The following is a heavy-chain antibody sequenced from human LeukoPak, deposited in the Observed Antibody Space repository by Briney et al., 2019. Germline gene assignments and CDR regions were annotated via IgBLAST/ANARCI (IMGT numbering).Heavy chain of an antibody. D-gene: IGHD2-21*02. CDR2: SNAGNGNT. V-gene: IGHV1-3*02. CDR1: GYTFTSYA. CDR3: ARDLWCCLLFLGKIASDY. Sequence: ASVKVSCKASGYTFTSYAMHWVRQAPGQRLEWMGWSNAGNGNTKYSQEFQGRVTITRDTSASTAYMELSSLRSEDMAVYYCARDLWCCLLFLGKIASDYGGQGTLSPSPQ. J-gene: IGHJ4*02.